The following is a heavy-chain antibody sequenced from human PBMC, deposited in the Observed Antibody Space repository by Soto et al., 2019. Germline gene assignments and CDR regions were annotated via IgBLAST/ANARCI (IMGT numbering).Heavy chain of an antibody. Sequence: QVQLQESGPGLVKPSQILSLSCTVSGGSIRSGGYYWSWIRQHPGKGLEWIGYIYYSGSTYYNPSLKSRVTISVETSKNQFSLKLSSVTAADTAVYYCASGIVAGTFDYWGQGTLVTVSS. V-gene: IGHV4-31*03. J-gene: IGHJ4*02. D-gene: IGHD6-19*01. CDR2: IYYSGST. CDR3: ASGIVAGTFDY. CDR1: GGSIRSGGYY.